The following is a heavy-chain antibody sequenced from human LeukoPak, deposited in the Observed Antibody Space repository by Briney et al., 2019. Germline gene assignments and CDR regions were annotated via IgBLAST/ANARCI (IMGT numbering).Heavy chain of an antibody. D-gene: IGHD3-22*01. CDR3: ARVGYYDSSGYYYDAFDI. J-gene: IGHJ3*02. CDR2: IYYSGST. CDR1: GGSISSYY. Sequence: SETLSLTCTVSGGSISSYYWSWIRQPPGKGLEWIGYIYYSGSTNYNPSLKSRVTISVDTSKNQFSLKPSSVTAADTAVYYCARVGYYDSSGYYYDAFDIWGQGTMVTVSS. V-gene: IGHV4-59*01.